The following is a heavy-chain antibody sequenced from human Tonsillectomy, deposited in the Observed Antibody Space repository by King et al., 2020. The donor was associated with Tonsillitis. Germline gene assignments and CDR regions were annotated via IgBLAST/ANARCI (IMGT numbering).Heavy chain of an antibody. CDR1: GYTFTGHF. V-gene: IGHV1-2*02. CDR3: AGPWGTWPTIHWFDP. CDR2: INPNSGGT. D-gene: IGHD2-2*02. Sequence: VQLVESGAEVKKPGASVKVSCQASGYTFTGHFLHWVRQAPGQGLEWMGWINPNSGGTKYAQKFRGRVTMTRDTSIGTAYMELSNLTSDDTAVYYCAGPWGTWPTIHWFDPWGQGSLVTVSS. J-gene: IGHJ5*02.